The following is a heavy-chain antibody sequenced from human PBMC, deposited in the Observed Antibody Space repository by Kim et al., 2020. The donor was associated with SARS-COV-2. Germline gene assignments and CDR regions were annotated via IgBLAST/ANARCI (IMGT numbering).Heavy chain of an antibody. J-gene: IGHJ4*02. Sequence: GGNTYYADSVKGSVAIARDNSKNTLYLQMNGLRAEDTAVYYCAREGSWGQGTLVTVSS. CDR3: AREGS. CDR2: GGNT. V-gene: IGHV3-66*01.